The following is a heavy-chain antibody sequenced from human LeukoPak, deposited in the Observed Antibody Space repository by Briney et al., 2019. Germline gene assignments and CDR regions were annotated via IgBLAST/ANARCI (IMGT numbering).Heavy chain of an antibody. CDR1: GGSIDSYY. CDR3: ARDYGGNSHTFDI. V-gene: IGHV4-4*07. CDR2: IYTTGST. D-gene: IGHD4-23*01. J-gene: IGHJ3*02. Sequence: SETLSLTCTVSGGSIDSYYWSWFRQPAGKGLEWIGRIYTTGSTNYNPSLKSRVTMSVDTSKKQFSLKLSSMTAADTAVYFCARDYGGNSHTFDIWGQGTMVTVSS.